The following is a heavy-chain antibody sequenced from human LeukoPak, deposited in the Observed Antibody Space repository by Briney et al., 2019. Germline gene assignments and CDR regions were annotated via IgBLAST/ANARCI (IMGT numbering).Heavy chain of an antibody. Sequence: PGGSLRLSCTASRFTFSDYYMSWIRQAPGKGLEWVSYVSQSGSTIYYADSVKGRFTISRDNGKNSLYLQMNSLRAEDTGMYYCAREGHTYGSDYWGQGTLVTVSS. CDR2: VSQSGSTI. CDR3: AREGHTYGSDY. J-gene: IGHJ4*02. V-gene: IGHV3-11*01. D-gene: IGHD3-10*01. CDR1: RFTFSDYY.